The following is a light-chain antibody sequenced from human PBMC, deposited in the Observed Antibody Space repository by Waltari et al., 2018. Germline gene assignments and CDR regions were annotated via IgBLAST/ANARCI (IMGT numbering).Light chain of an antibody. J-gene: IGLJ2*01. CDR3: SSYGGSNNVL. V-gene: IGLV2-8*01. CDR1: SRDVGGIDY. CDR2: EVA. Sequence: QSALTQPPSASGSPGQSVTISCTGTSRDVGGIDYVSWYQLHPGKAPKLLIYEVAKRPPGVPDRFSGSKSANTASLTVSDLQPEDEADYYCSSYGGSNNVLFGGGTKLTVL.